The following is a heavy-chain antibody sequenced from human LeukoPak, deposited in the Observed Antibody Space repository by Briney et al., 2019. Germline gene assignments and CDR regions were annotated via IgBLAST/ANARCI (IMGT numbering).Heavy chain of an antibody. CDR1: GFTVSSNY. CDR2: IYSGGST. CDR3: ASRVVVVAATPDFYFDY. Sequence: GGSLRLSCAASGFTVSSNYMSWVRQAPGKGLEWVSVIYSGGSTYYADSVKGRFTISRDNSKNTLYLQMNSLRAEDTAVYYCASRVVVVAATPDFYFDYWGQGTLVTVSS. D-gene: IGHD2-15*01. J-gene: IGHJ4*02. V-gene: IGHV3-53*01.